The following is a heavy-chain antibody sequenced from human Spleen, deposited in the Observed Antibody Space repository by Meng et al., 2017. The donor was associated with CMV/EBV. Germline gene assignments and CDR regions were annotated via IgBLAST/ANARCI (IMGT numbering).Heavy chain of an antibody. D-gene: IGHD2-15*01. V-gene: IGHV3-43D*03. CDR2: ISWDGGST. CDR3: AKDGSDSSLGWLDP. J-gene: IGHJ5*02. CDR1: GFTFDNHA. Sequence: GESLKISCAASGFTFDNHAMHWVRQGPGKGLEWVSLISWDGGSTYYADSVKGRSTISRDNSKNSLYLQMNSLRTEDTALYYCAKDGSDSSLGWLDPWGQGTLVTVSS.